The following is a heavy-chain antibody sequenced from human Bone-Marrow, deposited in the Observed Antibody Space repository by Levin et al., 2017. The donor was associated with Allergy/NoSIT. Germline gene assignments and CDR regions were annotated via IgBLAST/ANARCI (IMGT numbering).Heavy chain of an antibody. Sequence: QSGGSLRLSCAASGFTFSTSWMHWVRQAPGKGLVWVSRINIDGSNTNYAGSVKGRFTISRDNAKNILFLQMDSLRAEDTAVYYCARETITANYFDSWGQGTLVTVSS. V-gene: IGHV3-74*01. D-gene: IGHD5-12*01. CDR3: ARETITANYFDS. J-gene: IGHJ4*02. CDR2: INIDGSNT. CDR1: GFTFSTSW.